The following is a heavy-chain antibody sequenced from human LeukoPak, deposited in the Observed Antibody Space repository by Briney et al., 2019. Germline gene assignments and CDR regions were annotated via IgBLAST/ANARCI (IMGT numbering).Heavy chain of an antibody. CDR2: ISYDGSNK. D-gene: IGHD3-10*01. CDR1: GFTFSSYA. V-gene: IGHV3-30*04. Sequence: GGSLRPSCAASGFTFSSYAMHWVRQAPGKGLEWVAVISYDGSNKYYADSVKGRFTISRDNSKNTLYPQMNSLRAEDTAVYYCARGGNLWFGELLLYYFDYWGQGTLVTVSS. CDR3: ARGGNLWFGELLLYYFDY. J-gene: IGHJ4*02.